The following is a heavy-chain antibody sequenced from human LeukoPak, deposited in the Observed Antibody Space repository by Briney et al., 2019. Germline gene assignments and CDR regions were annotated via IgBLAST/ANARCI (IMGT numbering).Heavy chain of an antibody. D-gene: IGHD1-26*01. CDR3: ATSGSYYDY. Sequence: GRSLRLSCAASGFTFSSYWMNWVRQAPGKRLEWVANINQDGSEKYYVDSVKGRFTISRDNAKNSLYLHMNSLRAEDTAVYYCATSGSYYDYGGQGTLVTVSS. CDR2: INQDGSEK. V-gene: IGHV3-7*02. J-gene: IGHJ4*02. CDR1: GFTFSSYW.